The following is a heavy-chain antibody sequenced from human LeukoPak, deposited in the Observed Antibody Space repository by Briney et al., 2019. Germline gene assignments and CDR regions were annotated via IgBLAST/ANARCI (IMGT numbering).Heavy chain of an antibody. Sequence: SETLSLTCTVSGGSSGSTSYYWAWLRQPPGKGLEWIGSIYYSGSTYNNLSLKSRATIFIDTSKNQFSLKLSSVTAADTAVYYCASGYSSGWPDYWGQGTLVTLSS. CDR2: IYYSGST. V-gene: IGHV4-39*07. CDR3: ASGYSSGWPDY. J-gene: IGHJ4*02. D-gene: IGHD6-19*01. CDR1: GGSSGSTSYY.